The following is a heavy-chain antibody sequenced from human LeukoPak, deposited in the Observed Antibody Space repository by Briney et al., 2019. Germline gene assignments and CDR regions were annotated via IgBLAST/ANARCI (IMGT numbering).Heavy chain of an antibody. Sequence: SETLSLTCTVSGYSISSGYYWGWIRQPPGKGLEWIGSIYHSGSTYYNPSLKSRVTISVDTSKNQFSLKLSSVTAADTAVYYCARGPPMFPLGYWAKEPLFTVSS. D-gene: IGHD3-10*02. V-gene: IGHV4-38-2*02. CDR3: ARGPPMFPLGY. CDR1: GYSISSGYY. CDR2: IYHSGST. J-gene: IGHJ4*02.